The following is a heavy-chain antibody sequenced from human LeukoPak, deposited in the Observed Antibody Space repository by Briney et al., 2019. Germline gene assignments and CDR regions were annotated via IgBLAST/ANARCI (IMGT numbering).Heavy chain of an antibody. Sequence: PGGSLRLSCAASGFTFSSYSMNWVRQAPGKGLEWVSSISSSSSYIYYADSVKGRFTISRDNAKNSLYLQMNSLRAEDTAVYYCANSITIFGDPFDYWGQGTLVTVSS. CDR3: ANSITIFGDPFDY. CDR1: GFTFSSYS. D-gene: IGHD3-3*01. J-gene: IGHJ4*02. CDR2: ISSSSSYI. V-gene: IGHV3-21*04.